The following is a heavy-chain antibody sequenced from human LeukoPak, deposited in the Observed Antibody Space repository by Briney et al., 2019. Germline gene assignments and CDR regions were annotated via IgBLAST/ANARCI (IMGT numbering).Heavy chain of an antibody. CDR2: IYYSGST. CDR3: ARVQYYYGSGSYMAFDI. Sequence: SETLSLTSTVSAGSIISGDYYWSWIRQPPGKGLEWIGYIYYSGSTYYNPSLKSRVTISVDTYNNQFSLKLSSVTAADTAVYYCARVQYYYGSGSYMAFDIWGQGTMVTVPS. J-gene: IGHJ3*02. D-gene: IGHD3-10*01. CDR1: AGSIISGDYY. V-gene: IGHV4-30-4*01.